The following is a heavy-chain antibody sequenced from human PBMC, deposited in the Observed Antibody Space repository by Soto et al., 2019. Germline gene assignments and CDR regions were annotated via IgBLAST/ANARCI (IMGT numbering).Heavy chain of an antibody. D-gene: IGHD3-3*01. Sequence: SQTLSLTCAISGDSVSSNSAAWNWIRQSPPKDLEWLGRTYYRSKWDNDYAVSGKSRITINPDTSKNQFSLQLNSVTPEDTAVYYCAREERTIFGVVIMRVCWFDPWGKGTPVTVSS. CDR1: GDSVSSNSAA. CDR2: TYYRSKWDN. CDR3: AREERTIFGVVIMRVCWFDP. V-gene: IGHV6-1*01. J-gene: IGHJ5*02.